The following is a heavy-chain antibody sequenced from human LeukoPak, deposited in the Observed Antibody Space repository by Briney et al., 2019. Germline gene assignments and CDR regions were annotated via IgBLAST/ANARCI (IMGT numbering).Heavy chain of an antibody. Sequence: PGGFLRLSCAASGFTFKNHWISWVRQAPGKGLEWVSAISGSGGSTYYADSVKGRFTISRDNSKNTLYLQMNSLRAEDTAVYYCAKGSSSWYAGFCDYWGQGTLVTVSS. J-gene: IGHJ4*02. CDR2: ISGSGGST. CDR3: AKGSSSWYAGFCDY. V-gene: IGHV3-23*01. D-gene: IGHD6-13*01. CDR1: GFTFKNHW.